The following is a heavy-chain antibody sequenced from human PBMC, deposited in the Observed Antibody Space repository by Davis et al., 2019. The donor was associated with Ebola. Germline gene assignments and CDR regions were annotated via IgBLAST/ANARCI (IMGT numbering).Heavy chain of an antibody. CDR2: VNPNSGVT. V-gene: IGHV1-2*02. CDR1: GYTLTDYY. D-gene: IGHD3-16*01. J-gene: IGHJ4*02. CDR3: ARALGEPPYRIFHY. Sequence: ASVKVSCKASGYTLTDYYIHWVRQAPGQGLEWMGWVNPNSGVTNYAQKFQDRVTMTRDTSLNTAYMDLSSLTSDDTAVYYCARALGEPPYRIFHYWGQGSLVTVSS.